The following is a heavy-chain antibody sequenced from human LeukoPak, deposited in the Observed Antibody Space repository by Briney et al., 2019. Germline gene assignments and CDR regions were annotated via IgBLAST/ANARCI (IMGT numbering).Heavy chain of an antibody. V-gene: IGHV1-18*01. CDR2: ISAYNGNT. CDR1: GYTFTSYG. J-gene: IGHJ6*03. Sequence: GASVKVSCKASGYTFTSYGISWVRQAPGQGLEWMGWISAYNGNTNYAQKLQGRVTMTTDTSTSTAYMELRSLRSDDTAVYYCAREGYSYGSYYYYYMDVWGKGTTVTVSS. D-gene: IGHD5-18*01. CDR3: AREGYSYGSYYYYYMDV.